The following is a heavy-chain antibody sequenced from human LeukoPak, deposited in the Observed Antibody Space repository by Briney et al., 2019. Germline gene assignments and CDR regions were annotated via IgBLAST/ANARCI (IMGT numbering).Heavy chain of an antibody. CDR1: GFTFSSYW. CDR3: ARVLYDFWSGYYFDY. D-gene: IGHD3-3*01. Sequence: GGSLRLSCAASGFTFSSYWMSWVRQAPGKGPEWVANIKQDGSEKYYVDSVKGRFTISRDNAKNSLYLQMNSLRAEDTAVYYCARVLYDFWSGYYFDYWGQGTLVTVSS. V-gene: IGHV3-7*01. J-gene: IGHJ4*02. CDR2: IKQDGSEK.